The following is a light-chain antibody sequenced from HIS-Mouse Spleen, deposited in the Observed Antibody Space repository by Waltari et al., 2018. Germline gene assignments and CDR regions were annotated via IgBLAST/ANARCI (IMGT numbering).Light chain of an antibody. CDR3: CSYAGSSPYVV. V-gene: IGLV2-23*01. CDR1: SSDVGRYNL. Sequence: QSALTQPASVSGSPGPSITISCPGTSSDVGRYNLFSWYQQHPGKAPKLMIYEGSKRPSGVSNRFSGSKSGNTASLTISGLQAEDEADYYCCSYAGSSPYVVFGGGTKLTVL. CDR2: EGS. J-gene: IGLJ2*01.